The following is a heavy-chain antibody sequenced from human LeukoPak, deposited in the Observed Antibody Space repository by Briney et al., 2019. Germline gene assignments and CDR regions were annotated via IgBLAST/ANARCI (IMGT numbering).Heavy chain of an antibody. CDR1: GDSISDKYW. CDR2: VYRSGGT. CDR3: GRHANGDSSAAFDL. V-gene: IGHV4-4*02. J-gene: IGHJ3*01. D-gene: IGHD2-8*01. Sequence: SETLSLTCAVSGDSISDKYWWRWVRQFPDKGLEWIGEVYRSGGTSYNPSLKSRVTVSIDYSKNQFSLNLRSVTAADTAVYYCGRHANGDSSAAFDLWGQGTMVFVST.